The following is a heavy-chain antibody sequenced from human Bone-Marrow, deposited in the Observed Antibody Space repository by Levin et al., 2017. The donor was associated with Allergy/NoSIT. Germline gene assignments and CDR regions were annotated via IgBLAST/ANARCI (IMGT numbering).Heavy chain of an antibody. J-gene: IGHJ4*02. CDR3: ARDKRAATPYYLDD. CDR2: ISWNSGSR. Sequence: GGSLRLSCAASGFTFDDYAMHWVRQAPGKGLEWVSGISWNSGSRGYADSVKGRFTTSRDNAKNSLYLQMNSLRPEDTALYYCARDKRAATPYYLDDWGQGTLVTVSS. CDR1: GFTFDDYA. D-gene: IGHD2-15*01. V-gene: IGHV3-9*01.